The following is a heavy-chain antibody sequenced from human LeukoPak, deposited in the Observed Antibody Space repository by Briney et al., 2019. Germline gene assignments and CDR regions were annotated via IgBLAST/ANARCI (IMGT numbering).Heavy chain of an antibody. CDR3: AKDIRGLNQIYYMDV. J-gene: IGHJ6*03. Sequence: GGSLRLSCAASGLTFSSYGMHWVRQAPGKGLEWVAFIRYDGSNKYYADSVKGRFTISRDNSKNTLYLQMNSLRAEDTAVYYCAKDIRGLNQIYYMDVWGKGTTVTVSS. D-gene: IGHD3-10*01. CDR2: IRYDGSNK. CDR1: GLTFSSYG. V-gene: IGHV3-30*02.